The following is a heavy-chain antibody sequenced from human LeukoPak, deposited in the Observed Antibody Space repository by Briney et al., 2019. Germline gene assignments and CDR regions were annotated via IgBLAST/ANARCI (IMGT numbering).Heavy chain of an antibody. J-gene: IGHJ5*02. Sequence: GASVKVSCKASGYTFTSYGISWVRQAPGQGLEWMGWISAYNGNTNYAQKLQGRVTMTTDTSTSTAYMELRSLRSDDTAVYYCARTTVTTPPHNWFDPWAREPWSPSPQ. D-gene: IGHD4-17*01. CDR3: ARTTVTTPPHNWFDP. CDR1: GYTFTSYG. CDR2: ISAYNGNT. V-gene: IGHV1-18*01.